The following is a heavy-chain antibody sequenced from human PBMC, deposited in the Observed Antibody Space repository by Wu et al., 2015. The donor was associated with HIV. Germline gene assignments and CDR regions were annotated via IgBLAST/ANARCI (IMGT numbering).Heavy chain of an antibody. V-gene: IGHV1-18*01. CDR2: ITTHNGYT. D-gene: IGHD3-22*01. Sequence: QVQLVQSGGDVKKSGASVKMSCKASGYTFITHAITWVRQAPGQRPEWMGWITTHNGYTKYAQKFQDRLSLTTDTSATTVYMELRMLRSDDTAVYYCARVFEDSSGYYSWFDPSGPREPSVTVSS. CDR3: ARVFEDSSGYYSWFDP. J-gene: IGHJ5*02. CDR1: GYTFITHA.